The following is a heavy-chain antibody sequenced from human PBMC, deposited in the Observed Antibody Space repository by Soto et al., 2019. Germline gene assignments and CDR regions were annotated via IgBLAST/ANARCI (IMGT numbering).Heavy chain of an antibody. CDR3: ARHTDCGSGSSCLGSDNMDTDAFDI. Sequence: QLQLQESGPGLVKPSETLSLTCTVSGGSISSDIHYWGWIRQPPGKGLEWIGTIYYSGNIYNNPSLRSRVTISTDTSKNQFSLRLTSVTAADTAVYYCARHTDCGSGSSCLGSDNMDTDAFDIWGQGTMVTVS. D-gene: IGHD3-10*01. CDR1: GGSISSDIHY. CDR2: IYYSGNI. J-gene: IGHJ3*02. V-gene: IGHV4-39*01.